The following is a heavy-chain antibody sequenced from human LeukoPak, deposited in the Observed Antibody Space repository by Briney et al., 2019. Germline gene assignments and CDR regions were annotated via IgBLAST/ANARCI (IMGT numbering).Heavy chain of an antibody. CDR1: GDSISSGDYY. CDR2: IYTSGST. Sequence: SETLSLTCTVSGDSISSGDYYWSWIRQPAGKGLEWIGRIYTSGSTNYNPSLKSRVTISVDTSKNQFSLKLSSVTAADTAVYYCARDHLPYSNWFDPWGQGTLVTVSS. CDR3: ARDHLPYSNWFDP. D-gene: IGHD1-26*01. V-gene: IGHV4-61*02. J-gene: IGHJ5*02.